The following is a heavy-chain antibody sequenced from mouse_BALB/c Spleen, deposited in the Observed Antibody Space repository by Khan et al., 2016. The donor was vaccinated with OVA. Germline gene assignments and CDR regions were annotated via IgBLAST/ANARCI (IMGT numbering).Heavy chain of an antibody. Sequence: EVQLHQSGTVLSIPGPSVQMSRKPSGYPFTSYWMHWLKQRPGTCLESPGAIYAGNSAPRYNTQFKGKAKLTAVTSTSTAYMELSSLTNEDSAVYYCTRFGYLFAYWGQGTLVTVSA. D-gene: IGHD2-2*01. CDR1: GYPFTSYW. V-gene: IGHV1-5*01. J-gene: IGHJ3*01. CDR2: IYAGNSAP. CDR3: TRFGYLFAY.